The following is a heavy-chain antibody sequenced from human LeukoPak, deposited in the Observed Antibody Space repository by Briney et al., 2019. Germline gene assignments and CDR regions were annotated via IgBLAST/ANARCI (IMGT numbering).Heavy chain of an antibody. CDR2: IVVGSGNT. D-gene: IGHD5-24*01. J-gene: IGHJ4*02. CDR1: GFTFTSSA. V-gene: IGHV1-58*02. CDR3: ARSPSVATITALFDY. Sequence: TSVKVSCKASGFTFTSSAMQWVRQARGQRLEWIGWIVVGSGNTNYAQKFQERVTITRDMSTSTAYMELSSLRSEDTAVYYCARSPSVATITALFDYWGQGTLVTVSS.